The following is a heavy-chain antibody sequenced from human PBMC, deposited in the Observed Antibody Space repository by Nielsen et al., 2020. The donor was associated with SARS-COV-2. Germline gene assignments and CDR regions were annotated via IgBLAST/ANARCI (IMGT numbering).Heavy chain of an antibody. CDR3: ARDYYGSGGWFDP. CDR2: ISSSSSYI. CDR1: GFTFSSYV. Sequence: GESLKISCAASGFTFSSYVMNWVRQAPGKGLEWVSSISSSSSYIYYADSVKGRFTISRDNAKNSLYLQMNSLRAEDTAVYYCARDYYGSGGWFDPWGQGTLVTVSS. V-gene: IGHV3-21*01. D-gene: IGHD3-10*01. J-gene: IGHJ5*02.